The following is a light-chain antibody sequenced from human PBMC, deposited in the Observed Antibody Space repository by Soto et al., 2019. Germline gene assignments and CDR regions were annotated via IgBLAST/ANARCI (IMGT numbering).Light chain of an antibody. CDR3: CSYAGSRTWV. V-gene: IGLV2-23*02. Sequence: QSVLTQPASVSGSPGQSITISCTGTSSDVGNYNLVSWYQQYPGKAPKLMIYEVTKWPSGVSNRFSGSKSGNTASLTISGLQAEDEADYYCCSYAGSRTWVFGGGTQLTVL. CDR1: SSDVGNYNL. J-gene: IGLJ3*02. CDR2: EVT.